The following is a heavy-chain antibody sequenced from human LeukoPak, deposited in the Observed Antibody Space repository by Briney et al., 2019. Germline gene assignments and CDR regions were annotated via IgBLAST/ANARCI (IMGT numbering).Heavy chain of an antibody. Sequence: ASVKVSCKASGYTFTGYYMHWVRQAPGQGLEWMGWINPNSGGTNYAQKFQGRVTMTRDTSISTAYMELSRLRSDDTAVYYCARVRVSVYDYVWGSYRPSEASFDYWGQGTLVTVSS. CDR1: GYTFTGYY. CDR2: INPNSGGT. V-gene: IGHV1-2*02. CDR3: ARVRVSVYDYVWGSYRPSEASFDY. J-gene: IGHJ4*02. D-gene: IGHD3-16*02.